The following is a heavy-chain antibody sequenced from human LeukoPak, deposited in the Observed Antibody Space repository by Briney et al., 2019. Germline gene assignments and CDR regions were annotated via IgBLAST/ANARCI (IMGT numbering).Heavy chain of an antibody. V-gene: IGHV4-61*02. D-gene: IGHD2-2*01. J-gene: IGHJ5*02. CDR1: GGSISSGSYY. Sequence: SQTLSLTCTVSGGSISSGSYYWSWIRQPAGKGLEWIGRIYTSGSTNYNPSLKSRVTISVDTSKNQFSLKLSSVTAADTAVYYCARAPGRYCSSTSCSLSYNWFDPWGQGTLVTVSS. CDR2: IYTSGST. CDR3: ARAPGRYCSSTSCSLSYNWFDP.